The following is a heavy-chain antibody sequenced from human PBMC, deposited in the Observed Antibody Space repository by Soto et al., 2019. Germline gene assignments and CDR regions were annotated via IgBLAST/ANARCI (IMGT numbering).Heavy chain of an antibody. Sequence: ASVKVSCKVSGYTLTELSMHWVRQAPGKGLEWMGGFDPEDGETIYAQKFQGRVTMTEDTSTDTAYMELSSLRSEDTAVYYCATVEIFGVVPSAFDICGQGTMVPVSS. J-gene: IGHJ3*02. CDR1: GYTLTELS. V-gene: IGHV1-24*01. D-gene: IGHD3-3*01. CDR2: FDPEDGET. CDR3: ATVEIFGVVPSAFDI.